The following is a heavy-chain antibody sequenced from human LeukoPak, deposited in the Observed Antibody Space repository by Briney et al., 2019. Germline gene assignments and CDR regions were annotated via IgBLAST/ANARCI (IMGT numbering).Heavy chain of an antibody. V-gene: IGHV4-30-2*01. CDR3: ARMETYYDFWSGLFDS. D-gene: IGHD3-3*01. CDR2: SPRGTT. J-gene: IGHJ4*02. Sequence: SPRGTTSHTPSLKTRVPISVARSQPQFSLKLSSVTAADTAVYYCARMETYYDFWSGLFDSWGQGTLVTVSS.